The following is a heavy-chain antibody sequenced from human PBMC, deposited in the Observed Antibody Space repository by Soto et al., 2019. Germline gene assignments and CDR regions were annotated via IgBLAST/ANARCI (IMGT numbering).Heavy chain of an antibody. CDR1: GCTFTSSA. CDR2: IVVGSGNT. V-gene: IGHV1-58*02. D-gene: IGHD1-26*01. CDR3: ARDAASVGATTFYY. J-gene: IGHJ4*02. Sequence: SVKVSCKASGCTFTSSAMQWVRQARGQRLEWIGWIVVGSGNTNYAQKFQGRVTITADKSTSTAYMELSSLRSEDTAVYYCARDAASVGATTFYYWGQGTLVTVSS.